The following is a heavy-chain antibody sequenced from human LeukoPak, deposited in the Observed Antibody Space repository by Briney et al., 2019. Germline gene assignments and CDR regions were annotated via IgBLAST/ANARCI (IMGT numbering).Heavy chain of an antibody. CDR3: ARGSIYYGDSSAYFDY. Sequence: KPSETLSLTCSVYGGSFSGYFWTYIRQPPGKGLEWIGEINHRGSTSYNPSLKSRVTISRDTSKNQFSLRLTSVPAPETAVYYCARGSIYYGDSSAYFDYWGQGSLVTVSS. D-gene: IGHD3-22*01. CDR1: GGSFSGYF. CDR2: INHRGST. J-gene: IGHJ4*02. V-gene: IGHV4-34*01.